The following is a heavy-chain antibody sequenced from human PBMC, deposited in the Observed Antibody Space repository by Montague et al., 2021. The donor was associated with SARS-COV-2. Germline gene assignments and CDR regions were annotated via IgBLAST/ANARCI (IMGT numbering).Heavy chain of an antibody. CDR2: VYPSGNT. Sequence: TLSLTCTVSGASVTTGHYDWSWIRQPAGKGLEWIGRVYPSGNTNYNPSLRSRVSISVDMSKNQISLKLSSVTAADTAVYYCARVRGAALYFGEVGYYGMDVWGQGTTVTVSS. CDR1: GASVTTGHYD. J-gene: IGHJ6*02. CDR3: ARVRGAALYFGEVGYYGMDV. D-gene: IGHD3-10*01. V-gene: IGHV4-61*02.